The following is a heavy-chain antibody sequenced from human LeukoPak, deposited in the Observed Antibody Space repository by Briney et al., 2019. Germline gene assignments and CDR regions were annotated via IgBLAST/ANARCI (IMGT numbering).Heavy chain of an antibody. J-gene: IGHJ5*02. CDR2: IYYSGIT. CDR1: GASMTNYY. Sequence: PSETLSLTCTVSGASMTNYYWSWIRKPPGKGLEWIGYIYYSGITNYNPSLTSRVSISVDMSKNQFSLKLTSVTAADTAVYYCARGRGYFDPFDPWGQGTLVTVSP. CDR3: ARGRGYFDPFDP. D-gene: IGHD3-9*01. V-gene: IGHV4-59*01.